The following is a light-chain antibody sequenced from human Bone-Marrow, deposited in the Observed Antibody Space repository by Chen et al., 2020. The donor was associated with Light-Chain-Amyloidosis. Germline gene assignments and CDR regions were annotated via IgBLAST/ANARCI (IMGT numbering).Light chain of an antibody. J-gene: IGKJ5*01. CDR1: QGISVY. CDR2: GAS. Sequence: DIQLTQSPSFLSASVGDRVTITCRASQGISVYLAWYQQKPGKAPNLLIYGASTLQSWVPSRFSGSVSVTDFTLTISCLQPEYFATYFCQQLNSYLSITSLQRTRLEI. CDR3: QQLNSYLSIT. V-gene: IGKV1-9*01.